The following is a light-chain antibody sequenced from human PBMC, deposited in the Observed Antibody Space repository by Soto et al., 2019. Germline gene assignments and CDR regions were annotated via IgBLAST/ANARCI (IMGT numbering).Light chain of an antibody. CDR2: DVS. CDR3: TSYSSSSTPVV. J-gene: IGLJ2*01. Sequence: QSVLTQPASVSGSPGQSITISCTGTSSDVGGYNYVAWYQQHPGKAPKLMIYDVSTRPSGVSNRFSGSKSGNTASLTISGLQAEDEADYHCTSYSSSSTPVVLGGGTKLTVL. CDR1: SSDVGGYNY. V-gene: IGLV2-14*01.